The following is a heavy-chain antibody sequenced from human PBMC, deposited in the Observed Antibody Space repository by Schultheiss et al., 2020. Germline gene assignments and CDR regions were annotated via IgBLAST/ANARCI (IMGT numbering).Heavy chain of an antibody. J-gene: IGHJ4*02. CDR2: ISAYNGNT. V-gene: IGHV1-18*01. CDR3: ARAPLYYYDSSGYYRLGAPYYFDY. D-gene: IGHD3-22*01. CDR1: GYTFTSYG. Sequence: ASVKVSCKASGYTFTSYGISWVRQAPGQGLEWMGWISAYNGNTNYAQKLQGRVTMTTDTSTSTAYMELRSLRSDDTAVYYCARAPLYYYDSSGYYRLGAPYYFDYWGQGTLVTVSS.